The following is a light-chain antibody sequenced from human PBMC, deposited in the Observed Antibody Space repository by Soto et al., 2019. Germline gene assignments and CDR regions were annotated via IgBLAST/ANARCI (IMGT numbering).Light chain of an antibody. CDR2: NDN. CDR3: QSYDNSLSGSWV. CDR1: SSNIGPNY. V-gene: IGLV1-47*02. Sequence: VLTQPPSASGTPGQTVTISCSGSSSNIGPNYVYWFQQRPGAAPKLLIYNDNNRPSGVPDRVSASKSGTSASLAINGLQAEDEAHYYCQSYDNSLSGSWVFGGGTKVTVL. J-gene: IGLJ3*02.